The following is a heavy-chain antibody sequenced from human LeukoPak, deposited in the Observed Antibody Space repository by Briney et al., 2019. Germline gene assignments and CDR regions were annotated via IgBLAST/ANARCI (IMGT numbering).Heavy chain of an antibody. D-gene: IGHD2-21*02. V-gene: IGHV1-2*02. CDR2: IDTNTGAT. Sequence: ASMKVSCKASGYTFTAYYIHWVRQAPGQGLEWMGWIDTNTGATKYAQKFQGRVTITRDTSTGTAYMELSSLISGDTALYYCASEAFCAGDSCNLQRVASWGTGDQVTVSS. J-gene: IGHJ5*02. CDR1: GYTFTAYY. CDR3: ASEAFCAGDSCNLQRVAS.